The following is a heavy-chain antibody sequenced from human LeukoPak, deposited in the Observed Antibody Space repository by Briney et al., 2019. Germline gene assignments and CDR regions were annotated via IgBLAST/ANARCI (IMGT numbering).Heavy chain of an antibody. V-gene: IGHV1-69*06. CDR2: IIPIFGTA. CDR3: AIHVESAMAWDY. CDR1: GDTLSSYA. J-gene: IGHJ4*02. Sequence: SVKVSCKASGDTLSSYAISWVRQAPGQGLEWMGGIIPIFGTANYAQKFQGRVTITADKSTSTAYMELSSLRSEDTAVYYCAIHVESAMAWDYWGQGSLVTVSS. D-gene: IGHD5-18*01.